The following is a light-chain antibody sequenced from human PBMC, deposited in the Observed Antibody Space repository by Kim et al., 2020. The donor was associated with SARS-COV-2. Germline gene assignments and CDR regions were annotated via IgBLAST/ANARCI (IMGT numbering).Light chain of an antibody. CDR3: QAWDSSLV. J-gene: IGLJ3*02. CDR1: KLGDKY. CDR2: QDS. V-gene: IGLV3-1*01. Sequence: SYELTQPPSVSVSPGQTASITCSGDKLGDKYACWYQQKPGQSPVLVIYQDSKRPSGIPERFSGSNSGNTATLTISGTQAMDEADYYCQAWDSSLVFGGETQLT.